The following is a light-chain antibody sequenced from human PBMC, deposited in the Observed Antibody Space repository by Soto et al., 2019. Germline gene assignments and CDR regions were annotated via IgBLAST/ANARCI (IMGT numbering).Light chain of an antibody. Sequence: DIQMTQSPATLSASVGDRVTMTCRASQNINRWLAWYQQKPGTAPKLLIYKASGLETGVPSRFSGSGSGTEFTLTISSLQADDFATYCCQQYSSYPYTFGQGTKLEIK. CDR3: QQYSSYPYT. CDR1: QNINRW. CDR2: KAS. V-gene: IGKV1-5*03. J-gene: IGKJ2*01.